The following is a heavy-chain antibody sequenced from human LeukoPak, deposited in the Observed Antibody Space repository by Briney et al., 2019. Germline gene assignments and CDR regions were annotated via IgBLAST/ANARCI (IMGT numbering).Heavy chain of an antibody. CDR2: ICAYNGNT. J-gene: IGHJ4*02. V-gene: IGHV1-18*04. CDR1: GYTFTGYY. Sequence: ASVKVSCKASGYTFTGYYMHWMRQSPGQGLEWMGWICAYNGNTNYAQKLQGRVTMTTDTSTSTAYMELRSLRSDDTAVYYCARFYDYVWGSYRQYFDYWGQGTLVTVSS. CDR3: ARFYDYVWGSYRQYFDY. D-gene: IGHD3-16*02.